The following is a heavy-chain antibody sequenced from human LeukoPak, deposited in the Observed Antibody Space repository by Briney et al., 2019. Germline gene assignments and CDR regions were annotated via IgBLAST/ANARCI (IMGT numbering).Heavy chain of an antibody. CDR3: AKDSRPNLSSSWGRNQNWFDP. V-gene: IGHV3-23*01. CDR2: ISGSGGST. J-gene: IGHJ5*02. Sequence: GGSLRLSCAASGFTFSSYAMSWVRQAPGKGLEWVSAISGSGGSTYYADSVKGRFTISRDNSKNTLYLQMNSLRAEDTAVYYCAKDSRPNLSSSWGRNQNWFDPWGQGTLVTVSS. CDR1: GFTFSSYA. D-gene: IGHD6-13*01.